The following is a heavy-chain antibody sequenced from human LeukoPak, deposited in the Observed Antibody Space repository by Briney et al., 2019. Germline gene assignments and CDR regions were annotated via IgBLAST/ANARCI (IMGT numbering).Heavy chain of an antibody. Sequence: GGSLRLSCAASGFSFSNYNMNWVRQAPGKGLEWVSSISSSGTYIYYADSVRGRFTISRDNAKNSLYLQMNSLRAEDTAVYYCARVRVDYGDYGMDVWGQGTTVTVSS. CDR3: ARVRVDYGDYGMDV. V-gene: IGHV3-21*04. D-gene: IGHD4-17*01. J-gene: IGHJ6*02. CDR1: GFSFSNYN. CDR2: ISSSGTYI.